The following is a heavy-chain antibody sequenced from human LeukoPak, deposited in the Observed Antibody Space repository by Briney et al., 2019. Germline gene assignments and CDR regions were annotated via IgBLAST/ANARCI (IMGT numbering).Heavy chain of an antibody. CDR1: GFTFSSYE. Sequence: PGGSLRLSCAASGFTFSSYEMNWVRQAPGKGLEWVSYISSGGSTIYYADSVRGRFTISRDNAKNSLYLQMNSLRAEDTAVYYCARRLYSSSSFDYWGQGTLVTASS. D-gene: IGHD6-6*01. J-gene: IGHJ4*02. CDR2: ISSGGSTI. CDR3: ARRLYSSSSFDY. V-gene: IGHV3-48*03.